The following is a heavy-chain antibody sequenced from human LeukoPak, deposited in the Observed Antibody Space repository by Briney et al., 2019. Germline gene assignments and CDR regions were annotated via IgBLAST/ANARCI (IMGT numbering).Heavy chain of an antibody. Sequence: GASVKVSCKASGYTFTSYGISWVRQATGQGLEWMGWMNPNSGNTGYAQKFQGRVTMTRNTSISTAYMELSSLRSEDTAVYYCARDGSYDILTGLSYYYYGMDVWGQGTTVTVSS. CDR3: ARDGSYDILTGLSYYYYGMDV. CDR2: MNPNSGNT. D-gene: IGHD3-9*01. CDR1: GYTFTSYG. J-gene: IGHJ6*02. V-gene: IGHV1-8*02.